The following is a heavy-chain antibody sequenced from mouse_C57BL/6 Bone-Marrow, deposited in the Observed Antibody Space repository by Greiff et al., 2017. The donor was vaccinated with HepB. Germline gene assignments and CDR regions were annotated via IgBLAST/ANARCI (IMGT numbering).Heavy chain of an antibody. D-gene: IGHD1-1*01. CDR1: GYTFTDYY. V-gene: IGHV1-26*01. CDR2: INPNNGGT. CDR3: ARRHYYGSSYEDDY. Sequence: EVKLQESGPELVKPGASVKISCKASGYTFTDYYMNWVKQSHGKSLEWIGDINPNNGGTSYNQKFKGKATLTVDKSSSTAYMELRSLTSEDSAVYYCARRHYYGSSYEDDYWGQGTTLTVSS. J-gene: IGHJ2*01.